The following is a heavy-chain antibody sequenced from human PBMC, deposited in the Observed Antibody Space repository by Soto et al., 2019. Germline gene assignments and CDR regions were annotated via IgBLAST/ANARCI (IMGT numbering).Heavy chain of an antibody. CDR3: ARRPYSSSSYNWFDP. V-gene: IGHV4-34*01. CDR1: GGSFSGYY. J-gene: IGHJ5*02. D-gene: IGHD6-6*01. Sequence: SETLSLTCAVYGGSFSGYYWSWIRQPPGKGLEWIGEINHSGSTNYNPSLKSRVTISVDTSKNQFSLKLSSATAADTAVYYCARRPYSSSSYNWFDPWGQGTLVTVSS. CDR2: INHSGST.